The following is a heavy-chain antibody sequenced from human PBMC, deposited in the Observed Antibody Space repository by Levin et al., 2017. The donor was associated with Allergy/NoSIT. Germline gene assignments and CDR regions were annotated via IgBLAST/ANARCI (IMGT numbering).Heavy chain of an antibody. J-gene: IGHJ4*02. CDR1: TFSTYS. V-gene: IGHV3-48*01. D-gene: IGHD2-2*01. CDR2: ISSSSNTI. CDR3: APGYCSSSSCLHYFDY. Sequence: TFSTYSMNWVRQAPGKGLEWVSYISSSSNTIYYADSVKGRFTISRDNAQNSLYLQMNSLRAEDTAVYYCAPGYCSSSSCLHYFDYWGQGTLVTVSS.